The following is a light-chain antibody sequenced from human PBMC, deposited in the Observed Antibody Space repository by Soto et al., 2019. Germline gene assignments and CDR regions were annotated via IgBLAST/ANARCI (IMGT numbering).Light chain of an antibody. Sequence: MTQAKDTLSVSLGERATLSCRASQTINNNVAWYQLKDGQVPRLVIYGASTRATDIPARFSGSGSGTEFTLTISSLQSEDFAEYHCQQYNNWPHTCGQGTRWIS. CDR1: QTINNN. CDR2: GAS. CDR3: QQYNNWPHT. J-gene: IGKJ1*01. V-gene: IGKV3-15*01.